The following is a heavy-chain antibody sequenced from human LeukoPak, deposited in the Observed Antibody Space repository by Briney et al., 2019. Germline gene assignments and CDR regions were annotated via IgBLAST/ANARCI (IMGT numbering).Heavy chain of an antibody. CDR3: AAFGGELFLYCFDY. V-gene: IGHV1-69*04. Sequence: ASVKVSCKASGGTFSSYAISWVRQAPGQGLEWMGRIIPILGIANYAQKFQGRVTITADKSTSTAYMELSSLRSEDTAVYYCAAFGGELFLYCFDYWGQGTLVTVSS. CDR1: GGTFSSYA. CDR2: IIPILGIA. D-gene: IGHD3-10*01. J-gene: IGHJ4*02.